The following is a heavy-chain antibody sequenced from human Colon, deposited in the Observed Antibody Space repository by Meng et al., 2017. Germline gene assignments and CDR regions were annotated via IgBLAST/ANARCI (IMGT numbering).Heavy chain of an antibody. D-gene: IGHD3-22*01. V-gene: IGHV3-49*03. J-gene: IGHJ4*02. Sequence: GESLKISCTASGFTFGDYAMSWFRQAPGKGLEWVGFIRSKGYGGTAEYAASVKGRFTISRDDSKSIAYLQMNSLKTEDTALYYCSRVKDYHDTSGYYFPFDYWGQGTLVTVS. CDR1: GFTFGDYA. CDR3: SRVKDYHDTSGYYFPFDY. CDR2: IRSKGYGGTA.